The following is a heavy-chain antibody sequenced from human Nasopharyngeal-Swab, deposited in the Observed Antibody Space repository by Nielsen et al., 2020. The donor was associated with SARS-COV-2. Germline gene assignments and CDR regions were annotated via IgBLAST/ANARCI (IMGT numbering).Heavy chain of an antibody. CDR1: GYTFTDYY. V-gene: IGHV1-46*01. D-gene: IGHD2-2*01. J-gene: IGHJ5*02. CDR3: AREDIGVVPVVMGYNWFDP. CDR2: LNPSAGST. Sequence: ASVKVSCKTSGYTFTDYYIHWVRQAPGQGREWMGILNPSAGSTSYAQKFQGRVTMTRDTSTSTVSMELSSLRSEDTDVYYCAREDIGVVPVVMGYNWFDPWGQGTLVTVSS.